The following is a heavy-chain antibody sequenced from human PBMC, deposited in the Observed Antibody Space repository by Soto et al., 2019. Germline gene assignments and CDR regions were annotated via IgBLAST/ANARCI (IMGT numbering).Heavy chain of an antibody. CDR3: ARDAGFYGMDV. CDR1: GGSISSYY. D-gene: IGHD3-10*01. J-gene: IGHJ6*02. V-gene: IGHV4-59*01. Sequence: LSLTCTVSGGSISSYYWSWIRQPPGKGLEWIGYIYYSGSTNYNPSLKSRVTISVDTSKNQFSLKLSSVTAADTAVYYCARDAGFYGMDVWGQGTTVTVSS. CDR2: IYYSGST.